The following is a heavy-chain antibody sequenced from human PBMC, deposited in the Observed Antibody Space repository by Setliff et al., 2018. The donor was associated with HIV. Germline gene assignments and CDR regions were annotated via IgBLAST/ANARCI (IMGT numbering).Heavy chain of an antibody. D-gene: IGHD6-13*01. Sequence: SETLSLTCTVSGASISSGNYFWTWIRQPAGQRLEWIGRISTGGHTDYNPSLKSRLAISADTSRNHFSLQLTSVAATDTAIYYCAREGSHSHSWYNWFGPWGPGTLVTVSS. V-gene: IGHV4-61*02. J-gene: IGHJ5*02. CDR2: ISTGGHT. CDR3: AREGSHSHSWYNWFGP. CDR1: GASISSGNYF.